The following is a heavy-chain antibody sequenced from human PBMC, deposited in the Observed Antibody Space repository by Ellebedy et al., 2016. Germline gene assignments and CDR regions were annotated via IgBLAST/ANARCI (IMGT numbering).Heavy chain of an antibody. V-gene: IGHV4-39*07. CDR1: GGSISSSSYY. J-gene: IGHJ4*02. CDR3: ASYTARPSTTDY. Sequence: SETLSLXCTVSGGSISSSSYYWGWIRQPPGKGLEWIGSVYYSGSTYYNPSLKSRVTISVDTSKNQFSLKLSSVTAADTAVYYCASYTARPSTTDYWGQGTLVTVSS. D-gene: IGHD1-14*01. CDR2: VYYSGST.